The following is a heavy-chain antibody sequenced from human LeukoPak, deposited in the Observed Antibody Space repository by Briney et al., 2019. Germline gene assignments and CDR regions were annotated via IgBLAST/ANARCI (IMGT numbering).Heavy chain of an antibody. CDR2: ISYSGST. D-gene: IGHD1-26*01. V-gene: IGHV4-39*01. J-gene: IGHJ2*01. Sequence: SETLSLTCTVSGGSISTSTYYWSWIRQRPGKGLEGIGGISYSGSTYNHPSLQSRVTISVDKSKNQFSLKLSSVTAPDTAVYYCARRVYSGSYNWYFDLWGRGTLVTVSS. CDR3: ARRVYSGSYNWYFDL. CDR1: GGSISTSTYY.